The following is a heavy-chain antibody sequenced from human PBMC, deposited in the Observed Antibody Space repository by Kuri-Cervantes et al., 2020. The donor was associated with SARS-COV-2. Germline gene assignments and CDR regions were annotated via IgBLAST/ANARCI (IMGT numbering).Heavy chain of an antibody. V-gene: IGHV4-31*02. CDR3: ARDSHSSSWPRGPYYYYYMDV. CDR1: GASVGSSRYY. J-gene: IGHJ6*03. D-gene: IGHD6-13*01. CDR2: IYYTGNA. Sequence: SCTVSGASVGSSRYYWSWIRQRPGKGLEWIGYIYYTGNAYYNPSLESRVTISIDTSMNQFSLTVTSVNAADTAVYWCARDSHSSSWPRGPYYYYYMDVWGKGTTVTVSS.